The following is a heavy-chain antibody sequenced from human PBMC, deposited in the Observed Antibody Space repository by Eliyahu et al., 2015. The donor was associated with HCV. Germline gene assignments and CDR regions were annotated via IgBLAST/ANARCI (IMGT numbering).Heavy chain of an antibody. J-gene: IGHJ5*02. Sequence: QVQLQQWGAGLLKPSETLSLTCAVYGGSFSGYYWSWIRQPPGKGLEWIGEINHSGSTNYNPSLKSRVTISVDTSKNQFSLKLSSVTAADTAVYYCARDMTTVVKWGSWFDPWGQGTLVTVSS. D-gene: IGHD4-23*01. CDR1: GGSFSGYY. CDR3: ARDMTTVVKWGSWFDP. CDR2: INHSGST. V-gene: IGHV4-34*01.